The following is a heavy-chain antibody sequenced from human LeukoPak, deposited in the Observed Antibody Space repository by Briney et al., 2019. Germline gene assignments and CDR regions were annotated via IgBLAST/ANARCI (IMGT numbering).Heavy chain of an antibody. J-gene: IGHJ5*02. V-gene: IGHV4-59*11. Sequence: SETLSLTCTVSGGSISSHYWSWIRQPPGKGLEWIGYIYYSGSTNYNPSLKSRVTISVDTSKNQFSLKLSSVTAADTAVYYCARGNYHFWSGYYNWFDPWGQGTLVTVSS. CDR2: IYYSGST. CDR1: GGSISSHY. CDR3: ARGNYHFWSGYYNWFDP. D-gene: IGHD3-3*01.